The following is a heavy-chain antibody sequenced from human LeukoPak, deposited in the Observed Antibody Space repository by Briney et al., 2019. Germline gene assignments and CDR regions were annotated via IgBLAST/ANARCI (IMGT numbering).Heavy chain of an antibody. CDR1: GFTFSSYG. CDR2: IWYDGSNK. V-gene: IGHV3-33*01. CDR3: ARTSYYDFWSGYYIYNWFDP. J-gene: IGHJ5*02. D-gene: IGHD3-3*01. Sequence: GGSLRLSCAASGFTFSSYGMHWVRQAPGKGLEWVAVIWYDGSNKYYADSVKGRFTISRDNSKNTLYLQMNSLRAEDTAVYYCARTSYYDFWSGYYIYNWFDPWGQGTLVTVSS.